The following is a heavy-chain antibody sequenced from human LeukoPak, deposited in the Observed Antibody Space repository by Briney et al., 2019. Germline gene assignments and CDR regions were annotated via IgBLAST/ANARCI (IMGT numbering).Heavy chain of an antibody. V-gene: IGHV4-39*01. CDR1: RGSISSSSYY. J-gene: IGHJ3*02. D-gene: IGHD2-21*02. Sequence: SETLSLTCTVSRGSISSSSYYWGWIRQPPGKGLEWIGSIYYSGSTYYNPSLKSRVTISVDTSKNQFSMKLSSVTDADTAVYYCARRGSGGDYPRLGDAFDIWGQGTMVTVSS. CDR3: ARRGSGGDYPRLGDAFDI. CDR2: IYYSGST.